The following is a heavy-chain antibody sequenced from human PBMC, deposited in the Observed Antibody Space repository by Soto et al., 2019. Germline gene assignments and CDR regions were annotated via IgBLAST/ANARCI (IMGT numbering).Heavy chain of an antibody. V-gene: IGHV3-11*04. D-gene: IGHD1-1*01. CDR3: ARELERVFDY. J-gene: IGHJ4*02. CDR2: ISNRGDTI. Sequence: GGSLRLSCAASGGPFSNYGMSWIRQAPGKGLEWVSYISNRGDTIYYADSVKGRFTISRDNSKNTLYLQMNSLRVEDTAVYYCARELERVFDYWGQGTLVTVSS. CDR1: GGPFSNYG.